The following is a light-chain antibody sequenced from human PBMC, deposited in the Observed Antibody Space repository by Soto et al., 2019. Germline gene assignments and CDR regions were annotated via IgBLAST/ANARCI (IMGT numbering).Light chain of an antibody. CDR1: SSHIGSNY. CDR2: RNN. CDR3: ATWDDSLSNYV. J-gene: IGLJ1*01. V-gene: IGLV1-47*01. Sequence: QSVLTQQPSASGTPGQRVTISCSGSSSHIGSNYVYWYQHLTGPAPKLLIYRNNQRPSGVPDRFSGSKSGTSASLAISGLRSEDEAYYYCATWDDSLSNYVFGTGTKLTVL.